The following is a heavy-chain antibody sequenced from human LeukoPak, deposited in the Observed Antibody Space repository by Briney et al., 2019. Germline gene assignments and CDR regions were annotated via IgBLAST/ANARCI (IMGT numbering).Heavy chain of an antibody. J-gene: IGHJ4*02. CDR3: ASIMGIAAAVGY. Sequence: GGSLRLSCAASGFTFRTYGMNWVRQAPGKGLEWVSSISSSSSYIYYADSVKGRFTISRDNAKNSLYLQMNSLRAEDTAVYYCASIMGIAAAVGYWGQGTLVTVSS. CDR1: GFTFRTYG. V-gene: IGHV3-21*01. CDR2: ISSSSSYI. D-gene: IGHD6-13*01.